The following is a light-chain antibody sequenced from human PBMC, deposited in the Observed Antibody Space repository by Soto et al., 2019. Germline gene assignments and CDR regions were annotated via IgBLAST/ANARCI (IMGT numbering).Light chain of an antibody. CDR3: QSYDSSLSGSV. CDR2: ANT. V-gene: IGLV1-40*01. Sequence: QSVLTQPPSVSGAPGQRVTISCTGSSSNIGAGYDVHWYQQLPGTAPKLLIHANTNRPSGVPDRFSGSKSATSASLAITGLQAEDEADYYCQSYDSSLSGSVFGGGTQLPVL. CDR1: SSNIGAGYD. J-gene: IGLJ2*01.